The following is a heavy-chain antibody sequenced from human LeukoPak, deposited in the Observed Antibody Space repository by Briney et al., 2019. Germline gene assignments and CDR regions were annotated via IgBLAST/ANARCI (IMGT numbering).Heavy chain of an antibody. CDR1: GYTFTGYY. Sequence: GASVKVSCKASGYTFTGYYMHWVRQAPGQGLELMGRINPNSGGTNYAQKFQGRVTMTRDTSISTAYMELSRLRSDDTAVYYCTTGELLNAFDIWGQGTMVTVSS. CDR3: TTGELLNAFDI. V-gene: IGHV1-2*06. CDR2: INPNSGGT. J-gene: IGHJ3*02. D-gene: IGHD1-26*01.